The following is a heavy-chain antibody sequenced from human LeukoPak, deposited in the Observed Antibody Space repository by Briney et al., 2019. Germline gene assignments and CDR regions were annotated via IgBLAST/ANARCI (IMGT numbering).Heavy chain of an antibody. D-gene: IGHD3-9*01. CDR1: GFTFSSYW. Sequence: PGGSLRLSCAASGFTFSSYWMSWVRQAPGKGLEWVANIKEDGSEKHYVDSVKGRFTISRDNSKNTLYLQMNSLRAEDTAVYYCATGDFDWLLGYFDYWGQGTLVTVSS. CDR2: IKEDGSEK. V-gene: IGHV3-7*03. J-gene: IGHJ4*02. CDR3: ATGDFDWLLGYFDY.